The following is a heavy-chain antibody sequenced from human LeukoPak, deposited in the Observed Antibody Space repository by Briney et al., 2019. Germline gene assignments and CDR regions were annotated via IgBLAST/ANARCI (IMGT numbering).Heavy chain of an antibody. Sequence: GESLKISCKGSGYIFTSYWISWVRQMPGKGLEWMGRIDPSDSYTNYSPSFQGHVTISADKSISTAYLQWSSLKASDTAMYYCVRHWNSEDFDYWGQGTLVTVSS. V-gene: IGHV5-10-1*01. CDR2: IDPSDSYT. CDR1: GYIFTSYW. CDR3: VRHWNSEDFDY. D-gene: IGHD2/OR15-2a*01. J-gene: IGHJ4*02.